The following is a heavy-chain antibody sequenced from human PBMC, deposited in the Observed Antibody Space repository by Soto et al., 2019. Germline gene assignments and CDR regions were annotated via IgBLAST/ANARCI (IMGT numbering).Heavy chain of an antibody. D-gene: IGHD3-9*01. V-gene: IGHV4-39*01. J-gene: IGHJ4*02. CDR1: GGSVSSSSYY. CDR3: GRLEGLVTISYYFDH. Sequence: PSETLSLTCTVSGGSVSSSSYYWGWVRQPPGKGLEWIGSVYYSGSTYYNPSLESRVTISVDKSKNQFSLKLMSLSAADTAVYYCGRLEGLVTISYYFDHWGQGALVTVSS. CDR2: VYYSGST.